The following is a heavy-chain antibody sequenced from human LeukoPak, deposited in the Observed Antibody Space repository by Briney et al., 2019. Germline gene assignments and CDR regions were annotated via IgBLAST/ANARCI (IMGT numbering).Heavy chain of an antibody. CDR3: AKDLIKGGEATNFDY. Sequence: GGSLRLSCAASGFTFSNYAMTWVRQAPGKGLEWVSGISGSGSSTYYADSVKGRFTLSRDYPKNTLYLQMNSLRAEDTAVYYCAKDLIKGGEATNFDYWGQGTLVTVSS. J-gene: IGHJ4*02. D-gene: IGHD2-21*01. V-gene: IGHV3-23*01. CDR2: ISGSGSST. CDR1: GFTFSNYA.